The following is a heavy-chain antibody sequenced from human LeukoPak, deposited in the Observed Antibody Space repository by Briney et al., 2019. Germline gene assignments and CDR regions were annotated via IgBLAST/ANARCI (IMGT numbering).Heavy chain of an antibody. D-gene: IGHD3-22*01. V-gene: IGHV4-59*08. CDR1: GGSTSSYY. CDR2: IYYSGST. Sequence: SETLSLTCTVSGGSTSSYYWSWIRQPPGKGLEWIGYIYYSGSTNYNPSLKSRVTISVDTSKNHLSLKLSSVTAADTAVYYCASYDSSGYFSPYWYFDLWGRGTLVTVSS. CDR3: ASYDSSGYFSPYWYFDL. J-gene: IGHJ2*01.